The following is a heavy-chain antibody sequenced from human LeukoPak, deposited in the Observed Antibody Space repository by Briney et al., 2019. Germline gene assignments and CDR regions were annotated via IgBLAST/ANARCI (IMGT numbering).Heavy chain of an antibody. V-gene: IGHV4-59*01. Sequence: PSETLSLTCAVYGGSFSGYYWSWIRQPPGKGLEWIGYNYYSGITNYNPSLKSRVTISVDTSKNQFSLKLSSVTAADTAVYYCARAVYSSSALDYWGQGTLVTVSS. J-gene: IGHJ4*02. CDR2: NYYSGIT. CDR1: GGSFSGYY. D-gene: IGHD6-13*01. CDR3: ARAVYSSSALDY.